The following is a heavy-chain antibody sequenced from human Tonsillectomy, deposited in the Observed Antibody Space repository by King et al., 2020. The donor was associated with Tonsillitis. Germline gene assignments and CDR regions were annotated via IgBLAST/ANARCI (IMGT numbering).Heavy chain of an antibody. CDR1: GFTFSSYA. CDR3: ANDSPSDPYYYDSSGYPFDY. D-gene: IGHD3-22*01. Sequence: VQLVESGGGLVQPGGSLRLSCAASGFTFSSYAMSWVRQAPGKGLEWVSAISGSGGSTYYADSVKGRFTISRDNSKNTLYLQMNSLRAEDTAVYYCANDSPSDPYYYDSSGYPFDYWGQGTLVTVSS. CDR2: ISGSGGST. J-gene: IGHJ4*02. V-gene: IGHV3-23*04.